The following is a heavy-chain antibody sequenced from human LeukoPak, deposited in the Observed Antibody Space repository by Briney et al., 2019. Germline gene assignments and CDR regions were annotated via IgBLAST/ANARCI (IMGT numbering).Heavy chain of an antibody. D-gene: IGHD3-10*01. J-gene: IGHJ3*02. CDR1: GFTFDDHA. CDR2: IGNDGST. CDR3: ASQTKYYYGSGSYWTAFDI. V-gene: IGHV3-43*02. Sequence: PGGSLRLSCAASGFTFDDHAMHWVRQAPGKGLEWGSLIGNDGSTKYADSVKGRFTISRGSSKNSLYLEMHSLRTEDTALYYCASQTKYYYGSGSYWTAFDIWGQGTMVTVSS.